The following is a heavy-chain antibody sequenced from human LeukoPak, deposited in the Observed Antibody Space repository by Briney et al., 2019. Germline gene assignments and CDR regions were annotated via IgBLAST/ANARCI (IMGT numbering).Heavy chain of an antibody. D-gene: IGHD6-6*01. CDR2: ISSSSGYT. CDR1: GFTFSDYY. V-gene: IGHV3-11*05. J-gene: IGHJ3*02. Sequence: PGGSLRLSCAASGFTFSDYYMSWIRQAPGKGLEWLSYISSSSGYTNYADSVKGRFTISRDNAKNSLYLQMNSLRAEDTAVYYCAKAYSSSLYDAFDIWGQGTVVTVSS. CDR3: AKAYSSSLYDAFDI.